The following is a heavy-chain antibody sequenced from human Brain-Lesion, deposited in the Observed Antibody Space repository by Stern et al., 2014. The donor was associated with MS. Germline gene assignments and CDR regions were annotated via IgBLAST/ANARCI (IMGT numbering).Heavy chain of an antibody. Sequence: QVQLVESGAEVKKPGASVKVSCKVSGYTLTELSMHWVRQAPGKGLEWMGGFDPEDGETIYAQKFQGRFTMTEDTSTDTAYMELSSLRSEDTAVYYCATDRDDFRSGYSAPTKGYGLDVWGQGTTVTVTS. J-gene: IGHJ6*02. CDR2: FDPEDGET. V-gene: IGHV1-24*01. CDR3: ATDRDDFRSGYSAPTKGYGLDV. D-gene: IGHD3-3*01. CDR1: GYTLTELS.